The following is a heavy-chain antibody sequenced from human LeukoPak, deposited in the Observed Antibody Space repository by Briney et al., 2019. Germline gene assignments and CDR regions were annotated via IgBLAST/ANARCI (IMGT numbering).Heavy chain of an antibody. CDR2: INHSGST. D-gene: IGHD3-22*01. J-gene: IGHJ4*02. CDR1: GGSFSGYY. CDR3: ARAAHYYDSSGYYYGPLDY. V-gene: IGHV4-34*01. Sequence: PSETLSLNCAVYGGSFSGYYWSWIRQPPGKGLEWIGEINHSGSTNYNPSLKSRVTISVDTSKNQFSLKLSSVTAADTAVYYCARAAHYYDSSGYYYGPLDYWGQGTLVTVSS.